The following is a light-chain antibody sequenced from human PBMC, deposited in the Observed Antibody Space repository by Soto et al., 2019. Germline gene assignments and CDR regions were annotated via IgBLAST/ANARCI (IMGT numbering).Light chain of an antibody. Sequence: EIVMTQSPATLSVSPGERATLSCRASQSVSNNLAWYQQKPGQAPRLLIYGASSRATGIPDRFSGSGSGTDFTLTISRLEPEDFAVYYCQQYGSSPGTFGQGTKLEIK. CDR1: QSVSNN. CDR2: GAS. V-gene: IGKV3-20*01. CDR3: QQYGSSPGT. J-gene: IGKJ2*02.